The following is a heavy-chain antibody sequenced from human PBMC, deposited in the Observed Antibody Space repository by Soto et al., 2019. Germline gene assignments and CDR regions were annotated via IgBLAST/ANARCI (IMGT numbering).Heavy chain of an antibody. CDR1: GYTFTSYG. Sequence: ASVKVSCKASGYTFTSYGISWMRQAPGQGLEWMGWISAYNGNTNYAQKLQGRVTMTTDTSTSTAYMELSSLRSEDTALYYCARSIVEVTAFDYCGHGTLLSVST. D-gene: IGHD2-21*02. CDR3: ARSIVEVTAFDY. CDR2: ISAYNGNT. J-gene: IGHJ4*01. V-gene: IGHV1-18*01.